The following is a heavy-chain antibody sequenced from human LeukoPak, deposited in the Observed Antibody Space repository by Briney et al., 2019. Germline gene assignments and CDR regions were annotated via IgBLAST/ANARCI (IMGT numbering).Heavy chain of an antibody. CDR1: GYTLTELF. Sequence: ASVKVSCKVSGYTLTELFLHWVRQAPGKGLEWVGGFAPEDGETINAQKFQGRVTMTEDTSTDTAYMELSNLRSEDTAVYYCATARDLTYYFDYWGQGTLVTVSS. CDR2: FAPEDGET. CDR3: ATARDLTYYFDY. J-gene: IGHJ4*02. V-gene: IGHV1-24*01.